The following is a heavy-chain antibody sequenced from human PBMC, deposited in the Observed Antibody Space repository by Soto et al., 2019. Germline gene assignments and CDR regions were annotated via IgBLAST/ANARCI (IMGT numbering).Heavy chain of an antibody. CDR1: GFTFDDYT. D-gene: IGHD6-25*01. CDR3: AKTEAATNYYYYGMDV. Sequence: GGSLRLSCAASGFTFDDYTMHWVRQAPGKGLEWVSLISWDGGSTYYADSVKGRFTISRDNSKNSLYLQMNSLRTEDTALYYCAKTEAATNYYYYGMDVWGQGTTVTVSS. CDR2: ISWDGGST. J-gene: IGHJ6*02. V-gene: IGHV3-43*01.